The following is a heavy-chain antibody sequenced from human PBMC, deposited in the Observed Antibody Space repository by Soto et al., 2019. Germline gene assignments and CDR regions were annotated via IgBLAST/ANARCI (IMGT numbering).Heavy chain of an antibody. CDR2: IIPILGTA. J-gene: IGHJ6*02. Sequence: QVQLVQSGAEVKKPGSSVKVSCKASGGTFSSYAISWVRQAPGQGLEWMGGIIPILGTANYAQKFQGRVTITADESTSTAYMELSSLRSEDTAVYYCASSRMATTPHYYGMDVWGQGTTVTVSS. V-gene: IGHV1-69*12. CDR3: ASSRMATTPHYYGMDV. D-gene: IGHD5-12*01. CDR1: GGTFSSYA.